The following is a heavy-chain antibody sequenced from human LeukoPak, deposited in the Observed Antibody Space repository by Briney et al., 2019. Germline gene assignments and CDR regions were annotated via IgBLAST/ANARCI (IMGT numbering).Heavy chain of an antibody. Sequence: PGGSLRLSCAASGFIFSSYGMHWVRQAPGKGLEWVAVIWYDGSNKYYADSVKGRFTISRDSSENTLYLQMNSLRVEDTAVYYCAREGIVVAEEYYYGMDVWGQGTTVTVSS. J-gene: IGHJ6*02. D-gene: IGHD6-19*01. CDR3: AREGIVVAEEYYYGMDV. V-gene: IGHV3-33*01. CDR2: IWYDGSNK. CDR1: GFIFSSYG.